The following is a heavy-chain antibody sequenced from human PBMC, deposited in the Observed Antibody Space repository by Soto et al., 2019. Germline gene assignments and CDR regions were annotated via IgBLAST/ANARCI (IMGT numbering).Heavy chain of an antibody. Sequence: ASVKVSCKASGYTFTSYGISWVRQAPGQGLEWMGWISAYNGNTNYAQRLQGRVTMTTDTSTSPAYMELRSLRSDDTAVYYCARGFRALGWTSYYGMDVWGKGTTVTVP. CDR1: GYTFTSYG. CDR3: ARGFRALGWTSYYGMDV. D-gene: IGHD2-15*01. V-gene: IGHV1-18*01. J-gene: IGHJ6*04. CDR2: ISAYNGNT.